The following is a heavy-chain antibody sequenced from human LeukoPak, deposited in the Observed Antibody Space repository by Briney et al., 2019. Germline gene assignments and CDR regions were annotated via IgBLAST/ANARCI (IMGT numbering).Heavy chain of an antibody. CDR1: GFTFSSYS. Sequence: PGGSLRLSCAASGFTFSSYSMNWVRQAPGKGLEWVSSISSSSSYIYYADSVKGRFTISRDNAKNSLYLQMNSLRAEDTAVYYCARGDSGYDYVRFDYWGQGTLVTVSS. J-gene: IGHJ4*02. CDR3: ARGDSGYDYVRFDY. D-gene: IGHD5-12*01. CDR2: ISSSSSYI. V-gene: IGHV3-21*04.